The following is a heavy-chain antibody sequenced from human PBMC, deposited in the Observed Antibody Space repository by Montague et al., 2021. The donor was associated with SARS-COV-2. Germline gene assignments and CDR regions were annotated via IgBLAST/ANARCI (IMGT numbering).Heavy chain of an antibody. CDR3: ARDWDGYDLDYGMDV. V-gene: IGHV3-30*04. D-gene: IGHD5-12*01. Sequence: SLRLSCAASGFTFSSYAMHWVRQAPGKGLEWVAVISYDGSNKYYVDSVKGRFTISRDNSKNTLYLQMNSLRAEDTAVYYCARDWDGYDLDYGMDVCGQGTTVTVSS. J-gene: IGHJ6*02. CDR2: ISYDGSNK. CDR1: GFTFSSYA.